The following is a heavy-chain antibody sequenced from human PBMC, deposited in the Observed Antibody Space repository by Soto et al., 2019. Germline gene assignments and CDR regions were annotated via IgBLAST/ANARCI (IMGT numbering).Heavy chain of an antibody. CDR1: GYTFTSYA. D-gene: IGHD2-2*01. Sequence: QVQLVQSGAEEKKPGASVKVSCKASGYTFTSYAMHWVRQAPGQRLEWMGWINAGNGNTKYSQKFQGRVTITRDTSASTAYMELSSLRSEDTAVYYCARDPIISLVPAAGYYYGMDVWGQGTTVTVSS. V-gene: IGHV1-3*05. CDR3: ARDPIISLVPAAGYYYGMDV. J-gene: IGHJ6*02. CDR2: INAGNGNT.